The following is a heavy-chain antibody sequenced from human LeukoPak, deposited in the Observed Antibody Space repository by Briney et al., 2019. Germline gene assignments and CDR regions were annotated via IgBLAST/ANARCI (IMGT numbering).Heavy chain of an antibody. V-gene: IGHV4-39*07. CDR2: FEYGGST. CDR1: GGSISSSSYY. D-gene: IGHD3-10*01. J-gene: IGHJ4*02. Sequence: SETLSLTCTVSGGSISSSSYYWGWIRQAPGKGLEWIGSFEYGGSTYYNPSLKSRVTISVDTSKNQFSLKLSSVTAADTAVYYCARGLWFGDENPPYFDYWGQGILVTVSS. CDR3: ARGLWFGDENPPYFDY.